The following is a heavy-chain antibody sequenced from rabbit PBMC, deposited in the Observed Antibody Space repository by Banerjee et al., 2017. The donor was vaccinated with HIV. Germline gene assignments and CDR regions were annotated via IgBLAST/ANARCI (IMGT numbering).Heavy chain of an antibody. Sequence: QEQLVESGGGLVQPEGSLTLTCTASGFSFNNKYVMCWVRQAPGKGLEWIACINTSSGNTVYASWAKGRFSISKTSATTVTLQRTSLTVADTASYFRARDYTGYVVYDGALDLWGQGTLVTVS. D-gene: IGHD7-1*01. CDR2: INTSSGNT. V-gene: IGHV1S45*01. CDR3: ARDYTGYVVYDGALDL. J-gene: IGHJ4*01. CDR1: GFSFNNKYV.